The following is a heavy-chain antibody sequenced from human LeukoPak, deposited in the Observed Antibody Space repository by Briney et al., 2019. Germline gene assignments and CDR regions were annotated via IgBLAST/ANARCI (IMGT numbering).Heavy chain of an antibody. CDR2: ISYDGSNK. D-gene: IGHD3-22*01. Sequence: PGGSLRLACAAAGFTFSSYAMHWVRQAQGKGLEWVAVISYDGSNKYYADSVTGRFTISRDNSKNTLYLQMNSLRAEDTAVYYCARDPGGYYDSSGYHPDYWGQGTLVTVSS. V-gene: IGHV3-30-3*01. CDR3: ARDPGGYYDSSGYHPDY. CDR1: GFTFSSYA. J-gene: IGHJ4*02.